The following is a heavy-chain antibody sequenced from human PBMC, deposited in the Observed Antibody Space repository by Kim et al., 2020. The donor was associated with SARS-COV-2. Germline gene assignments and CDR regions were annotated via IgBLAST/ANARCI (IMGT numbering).Heavy chain of an antibody. Sequence: TNYAQKFQGRVTMTRDTSISTAYMELSRLRSDDTAVYYCARVSNGGASGYWGQGTLVTVSS. CDR3: ARVSNGGASGY. CDR2: T. V-gene: IGHV1-2*02. J-gene: IGHJ4*02. D-gene: IGHD3-16*01.